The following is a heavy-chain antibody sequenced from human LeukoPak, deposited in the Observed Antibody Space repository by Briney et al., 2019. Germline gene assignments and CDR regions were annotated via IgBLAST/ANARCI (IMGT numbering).Heavy chain of an antibody. V-gene: IGHV4-59*01. D-gene: IGHD3-22*01. CDR1: GGSISSYY. CDR2: IYYSGST. J-gene: IGHJ4*02. Sequence: SETLSLTCTVSGGSISSYYWSWIRQPPGKGLEWIGYIYYSGSTNYNPSLKSRVTISVDTSKNQFSLKLSSVTAADTTVYYCARDSDYYDSSGYYDYWGQGTLVTVSS. CDR3: ARDSDYYDSSGYYDY.